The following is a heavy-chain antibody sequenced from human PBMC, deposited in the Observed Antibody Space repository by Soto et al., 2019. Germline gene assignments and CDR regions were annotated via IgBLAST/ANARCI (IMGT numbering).Heavy chain of an antibody. V-gene: IGHV3-23*01. D-gene: IGHD2-2*01. CDR2: LSGSGGST. CDR1: GFTFSNYA. Sequence: EAQLLESGGGLVQPGGSLRLSCAASGFTFSNYAMSWVRQAPGKGLEWVSTLSGSGGSTYYADSVKGRFTISRDNSKNTLYLQMNSLRAEDTAVYYCAKDTVPVATPWFDPWGQGTLVTVSS. CDR3: AKDTVPVATPWFDP. J-gene: IGHJ5*02.